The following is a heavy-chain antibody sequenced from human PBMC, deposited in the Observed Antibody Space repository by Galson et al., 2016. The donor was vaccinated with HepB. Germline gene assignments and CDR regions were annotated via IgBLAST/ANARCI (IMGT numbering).Heavy chain of an antibody. Sequence: SLRLSCAASGFTFRSYAMHWVRQAPGKGLEWVAVISYDGSTQYYTDSVKGRFTISRDNSNNTLFLQMNSLRAEDAAVYYCAKDLRDIVLMTAVNPADEYFQHSGQGTLLTLSS. J-gene: IGHJ1*01. V-gene: IGHV3-30*18. CDR1: GFTFRSYA. CDR3: AKDLRDIVLMTAVNPADEYFQH. CDR2: ISYDGSTQ. D-gene: IGHD2-21*02.